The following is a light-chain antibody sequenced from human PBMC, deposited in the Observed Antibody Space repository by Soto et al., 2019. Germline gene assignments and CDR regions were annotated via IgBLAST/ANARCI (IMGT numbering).Light chain of an antibody. Sequence: QSALTQPPSASGSPGQSVTISCTGTSSDVGGYNYVSWYQQHPGKAPKLMISEVTKRPSGVPDRFSGSKSGTTASLTVSGLQAEDEDDYYCSSYAGNNNVIFGGGTKLTVL. CDR3: SSYAGNNNVI. J-gene: IGLJ2*01. CDR1: SSDVGGYNY. V-gene: IGLV2-8*01. CDR2: EVT.